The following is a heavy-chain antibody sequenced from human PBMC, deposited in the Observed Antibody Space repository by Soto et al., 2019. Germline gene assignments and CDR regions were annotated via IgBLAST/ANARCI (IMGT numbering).Heavy chain of an antibody. D-gene: IGHD2-2*01. CDR1: GDSVSSNSAA. J-gene: IGHJ6*04. Sequence: SQTISLTCAISGDSVSSNSAAWNWIRPSPSRGLEWMGRTYYRTKWYNDYAVSVKRRITINPDTYKNQFSLQLNSVTPEDTAVNYCAREVAVLLDFYPHGMDLCGSGTKGTLST. CDR2: TYYRTKWYN. V-gene: IGHV6-1*01. CDR3: AREVAVLLDFYPHGMDL.